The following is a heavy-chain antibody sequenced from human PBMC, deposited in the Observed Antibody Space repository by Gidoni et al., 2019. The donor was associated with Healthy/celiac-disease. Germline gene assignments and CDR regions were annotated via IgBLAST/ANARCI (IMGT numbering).Heavy chain of an antibody. Sequence: QVQLVQSGAEVKKPGASVKVSCKASGYTFTNYAMHWVRQAPGQRLEWMGWITAGNGNTKYSQNFQGRVTITRETSASTAYMELSSLRSEDTAVYYCARGYDFWSGHYSDYWGQGTLVTVSS. D-gene: IGHD3-3*01. CDR2: ITAGNGNT. J-gene: IGHJ4*02. CDR1: GYTFTNYA. CDR3: ARGYDFWSGHYSDY. V-gene: IGHV1-3*01.